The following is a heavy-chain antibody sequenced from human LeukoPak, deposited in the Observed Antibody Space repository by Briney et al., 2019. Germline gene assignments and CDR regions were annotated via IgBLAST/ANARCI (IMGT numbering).Heavy chain of an antibody. CDR2: INPNSGGT. CDR1: GYTFTGYY. D-gene: IGHD6-19*01. CDR3: ARGIAVAGSDY. Sequence: ASVKVSCKASGYTFTGYYMHWVRQAPGQGLEWMGWINPNSGGTSYAQKFQGRVTMTRDTSISTAYMELSRLRSDDTAVYYCARGIAVAGSDYWGQGTLVTVSS. V-gene: IGHV1-2*02. J-gene: IGHJ4*02.